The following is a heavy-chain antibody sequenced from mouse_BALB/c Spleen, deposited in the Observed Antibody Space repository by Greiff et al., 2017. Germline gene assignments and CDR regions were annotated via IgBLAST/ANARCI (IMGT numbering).Heavy chain of an antibody. CDR3: ARVTARATGFYYYAMDY. Sequence: QVQLQQSGPELVKPGASVKMSCKASGYTFTSYYIHWVKQRPGQGLEWIGWIYPGDGSTKYNEKFKGKTTLTADKSSSTAYMLLSSLTSEDSAIYFCARVTARATGFYYYAMDYWGQGTSVTVSS. CDR2: IYPGDGST. D-gene: IGHD3-1*01. CDR1: GYTFTSYY. J-gene: IGHJ4*01. V-gene: IGHV1S56*01.